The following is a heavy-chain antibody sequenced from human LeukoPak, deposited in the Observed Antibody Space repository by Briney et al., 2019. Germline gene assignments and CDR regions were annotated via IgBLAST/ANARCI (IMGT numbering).Heavy chain of an antibody. J-gene: IGHJ5*02. D-gene: IGHD1-26*01. CDR1: GGTFLSHT. CDR3: ARVNLRGSNYNWFDP. V-gene: IGHV1-69*08. CDR2: ITPVINTA. Sequence: ASVKVSCKTSGGTFLSHTFSWARQAPGQGLEWMGKITPVINTANYAQTLQGRVSIYADKSTTTVYMDLSGLRPDDTAVYYCARVNLRGSNYNWFDPWGQGTLVAVAS.